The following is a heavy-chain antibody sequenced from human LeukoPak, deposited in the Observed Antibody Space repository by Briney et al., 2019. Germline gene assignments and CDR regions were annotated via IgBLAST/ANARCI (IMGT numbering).Heavy chain of an antibody. CDR3: ARGWFDP. Sequence: SETLSLTCAVYGGSFSGYYWSWIRQPPGKGLEWGGEINHSGSTNYNPSLKSRVTISVDTSKNQFSLKLSSVTAADTAVYYCARGWFDPWGQGTLVTVSS. J-gene: IGHJ5*02. CDR1: GGSFSGYY. V-gene: IGHV4-34*01. CDR2: INHSGST.